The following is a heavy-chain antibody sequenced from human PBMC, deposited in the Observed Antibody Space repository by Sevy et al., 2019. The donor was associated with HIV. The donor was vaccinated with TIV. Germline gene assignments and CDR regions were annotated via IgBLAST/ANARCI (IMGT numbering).Heavy chain of an antibody. CDR1: GFTFSSFG. D-gene: IGHD3-22*01. CDR3: ARESYFYDTTTFPENDY. Sequence: GGSLRLSCAASGFTFSSFGMNWVRQAPGKGLEWISYISHSTNTRLYAASVTGRFSISRDNARNSLYLQMNSLRAEDTAVYYCARESYFYDTTTFPENDYWGRETLLTVSS. CDR2: ISHSTNTR. J-gene: IGHJ4*02. V-gene: IGHV3-48*01.